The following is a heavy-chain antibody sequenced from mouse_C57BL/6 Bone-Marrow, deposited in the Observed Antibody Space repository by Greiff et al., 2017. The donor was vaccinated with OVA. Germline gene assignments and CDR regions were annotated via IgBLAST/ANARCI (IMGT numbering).Heavy chain of an antibody. CDR3: AREGNYEGFDY. J-gene: IGHJ2*01. V-gene: IGHV5-4*01. CDR1: GFTFSSYA. Sequence: EVHLVESGGGLVKPGGSLKLSCAASGFTFSSYAMSWVRQTPEKRLEWVATISDGGSYTYYPDNVKGRFTISRDNAKNNLYLQMSHLKSEDTAMYYCAREGNYEGFDYWGQGTTLTVSS. D-gene: IGHD2-1*01. CDR2: ISDGGSYT.